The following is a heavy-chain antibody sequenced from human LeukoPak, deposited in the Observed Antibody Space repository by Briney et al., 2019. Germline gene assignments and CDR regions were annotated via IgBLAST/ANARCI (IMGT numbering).Heavy chain of an antibody. CDR1: GFTFDDYG. D-gene: IGHD2-15*01. CDR3: ARNRPDPKLPSAYYYYYYMDV. V-gene: IGHV3-20*04. Sequence: SPGGSLRLSCTASGFTFDDYGMSWVRQAPGKGLEWVSGINWNGGSTGYADSVKGRFTISRDNAKNSLYLQMNSLRAEDTALYYCARNRPDPKLPSAYYYYYYMDVWGKGTTVTVSS. CDR2: INWNGGST. J-gene: IGHJ6*03.